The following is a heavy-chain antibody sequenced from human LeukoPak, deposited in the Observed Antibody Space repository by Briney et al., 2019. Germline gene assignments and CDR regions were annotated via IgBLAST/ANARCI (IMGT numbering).Heavy chain of an antibody. V-gene: IGHV3-21*01. Sequence: SGGSLRLPCAASGFTFSSYSMNWVRQAPGKGLEWVSSISSSSSYIYYADSVKGRFTISRDNAKNSLYLQMNSLRAEDTAVYYCARDESSGYYNFDYWGQGTLVTVSS. CDR2: ISSSSSYI. CDR1: GFTFSSYS. CDR3: ARDESSGYYNFDY. D-gene: IGHD3-22*01. J-gene: IGHJ4*02.